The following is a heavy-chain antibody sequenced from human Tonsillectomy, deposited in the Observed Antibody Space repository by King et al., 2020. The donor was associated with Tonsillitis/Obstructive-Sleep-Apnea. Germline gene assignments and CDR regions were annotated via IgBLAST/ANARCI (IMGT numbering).Heavy chain of an antibody. V-gene: IGHV3-15*01. D-gene: IGHD2-8*02. J-gene: IGHJ4*02. CDR1: GYIFSNAW. CDR2: IKSKIDGGTA. CDR3: STDPIVLVPSDYFFDY. Sequence: VQLVESGGDLVKPGGSLRLSCAASGYIFSNAWRSWARPGPGEGREWGGRIKSKIDGGTADYSAPVKGGLTIPRDDSRNKLYLQMNSLKTEDTAVYFCSTDPIVLVPSDYFFDYWGQGTLVIVSS.